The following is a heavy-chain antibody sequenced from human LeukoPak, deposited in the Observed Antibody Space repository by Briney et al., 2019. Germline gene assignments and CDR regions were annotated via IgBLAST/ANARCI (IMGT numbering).Heavy chain of an antibody. CDR2: IYSGGST. CDR1: GFTFSPHA. CDR3: ATYSSLDY. D-gene: IGHD3-22*01. V-gene: IGHV3-23*03. Sequence: GGSLRLSCAASGFTFSPHAMSWVRQAPGKGLEWVSLIYSGGSTYYADSVKGRFTISRDNSKNTLYLQMNSLRAEDTAVYYCATYSSLDYWGQGPLVTVSS. J-gene: IGHJ4*02.